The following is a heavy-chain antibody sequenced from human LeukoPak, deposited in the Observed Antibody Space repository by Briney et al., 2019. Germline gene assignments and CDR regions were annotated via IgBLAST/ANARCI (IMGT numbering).Heavy chain of an antibody. Sequence: GGSLRLSCAASGFTFSSYSMNWVRQAPGKGLEWVSSISSSSYIYYADSVKGRFTISRDNAKNSLYLQMNSLRAEDTAVYYCARFYCSSTSCYIDYWGQGTLVTVSS. CDR2: ISSSSYI. J-gene: IGHJ4*02. CDR3: ARFYCSSTSCYIDY. CDR1: GFTFSSYS. D-gene: IGHD2-2*02. V-gene: IGHV3-21*01.